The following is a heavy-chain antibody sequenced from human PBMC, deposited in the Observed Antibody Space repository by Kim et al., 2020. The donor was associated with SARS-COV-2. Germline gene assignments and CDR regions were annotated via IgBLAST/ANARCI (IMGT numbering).Heavy chain of an antibody. D-gene: IGHD1-26*01. CDR3: ANAGGGTYSVYYFDY. CDR1: GFTFSRNG. CDR2: IYSGGSST. V-gene: IGHV3-23*03. Sequence: GGSLRLSCAASGFTFSRNGMSWVRQAPGKGLEWVSVIYSGGSSTYYADSGRFTISRDNSKNTLYLQMNSLRAEDTAVYYCANAGGGTYSVYYFDYWGQGT. J-gene: IGHJ4*02.